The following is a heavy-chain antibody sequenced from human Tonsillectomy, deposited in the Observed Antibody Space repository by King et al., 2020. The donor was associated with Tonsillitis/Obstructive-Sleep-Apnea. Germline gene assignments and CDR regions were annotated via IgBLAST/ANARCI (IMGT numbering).Heavy chain of an antibody. J-gene: IGHJ6*03. V-gene: IGHV3-11*01. CDR2: ISSSGSTI. CDR3: ARAFRANYAFCSSDYDDYYYYYMDV. CDR1: GVTFSEYY. Sequence: QLVQSGGGLVKPGGSLRLSCEASGVTFSEYYISWISQAPGKGLERVSYISSSGSTIHYADSVKGRFAISRDNAKNSLYLEMNSLRAEDTAVYYCARAFRANYAFCSSDYDDYYYYYMDVWGKGTPVTVSS. D-gene: IGHD3-3*01.